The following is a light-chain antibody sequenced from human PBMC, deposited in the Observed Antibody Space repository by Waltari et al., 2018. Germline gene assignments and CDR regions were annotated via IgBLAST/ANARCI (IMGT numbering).Light chain of an antibody. Sequence: QSVLTQPPSASGTPGQRVTISCSGSNSNIGTFPVNWYQQPPGTAPKLRIYSSYQRPYGVPDRFSGSKSGTSASLAISGRQSEDEGDYYCAGWDGSLTGYVFGAGTRVTVL. J-gene: IGLJ1*01. V-gene: IGLV1-44*01. CDR3: AGWDGSLTGYV. CDR2: SSY. CDR1: NSNIGTFP.